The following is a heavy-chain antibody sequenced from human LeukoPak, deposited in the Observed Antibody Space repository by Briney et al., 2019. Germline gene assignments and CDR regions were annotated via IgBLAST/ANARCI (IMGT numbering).Heavy chain of an antibody. Sequence: GGSLRLSCAVSGFTFSSYWMSWVRQAPGKGLEWVSAISGSGGSTYYADSVKGRFTISRDNSKNTLYLQMNSLRAEDTAVYYCANKAENYYDSSGYNFDYWGQGTLVTVSS. V-gene: IGHV3-23*01. CDR1: GFTFSSYW. CDR3: ANKAENYYDSSGYNFDY. J-gene: IGHJ4*02. D-gene: IGHD3-22*01. CDR2: ISGSGGST.